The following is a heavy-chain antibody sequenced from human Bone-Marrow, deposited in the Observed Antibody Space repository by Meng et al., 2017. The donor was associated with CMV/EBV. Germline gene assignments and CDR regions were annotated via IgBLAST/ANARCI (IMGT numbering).Heavy chain of an antibody. CDR3: ARELLRIAVARGLYYYYGMDV. Sequence: GESLKISCAASGFTFSSNSMNWVRQAPGKGLEWVSYISSSSSTIYYADSVKGRFTISRDNAKNSLYLQMNSLRAEDTAVYYCARELLRIAVARGLYYYYGMDVWGQGTTVTVS. D-gene: IGHD6-19*01. CDR2: ISSSSSTI. J-gene: IGHJ6*02. V-gene: IGHV3-48*04. CDR1: GFTFSSNS.